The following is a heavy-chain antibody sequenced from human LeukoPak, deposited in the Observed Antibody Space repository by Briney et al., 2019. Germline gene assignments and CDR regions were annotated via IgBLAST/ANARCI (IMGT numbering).Heavy chain of an antibody. CDR2: IYPGDSDT. Sequence: GESLKISCNGSAYSFTSYWIGWLRQMPGKVLEWMGIIYPGDSDTRYSPSFQGQVTISADKSISTAYLQWSSLKASDTAMYYCARRDSSGWYGTSDAFDIWGQGTMVTVSS. V-gene: IGHV5-51*01. J-gene: IGHJ3*02. D-gene: IGHD6-19*01. CDR1: AYSFTSYW. CDR3: ARRDSSGWYGTSDAFDI.